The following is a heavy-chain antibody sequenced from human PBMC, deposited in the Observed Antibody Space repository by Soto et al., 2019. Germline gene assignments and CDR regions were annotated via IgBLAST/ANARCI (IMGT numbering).Heavy chain of an antibody. CDR3: AKDKTLSGWYAFDY. Sequence: EVQLVESGGGLVQPGRSLRLSCAASGFTFDDYAMHWVRQAPGKGLEWVSGISWNSGSIGYADSVKGLFTISRDNAKNSLYLQMNSLRAEDTALYYCAKDKTLSGWYAFDYWGQGTLVTVSS. CDR2: ISWNSGSI. D-gene: IGHD6-19*01. V-gene: IGHV3-9*01. CDR1: GFTFDDYA. J-gene: IGHJ4*02.